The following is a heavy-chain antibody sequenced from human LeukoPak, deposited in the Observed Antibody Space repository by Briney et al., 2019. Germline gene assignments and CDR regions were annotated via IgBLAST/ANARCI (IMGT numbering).Heavy chain of an antibody. J-gene: IGHJ3*02. V-gene: IGHV1-18*01. D-gene: IGHD3-10*01. CDR1: GYTFNKYG. CDR2: SSTYNGDT. Sequence: ASVKVSCKASGYTFNKYGISWLRQAPGQGLEWMGWSSTYNGDTKSAQKLQGRVTMTTDTPTSTAYMELRSLRSDDTAMYYCARDRSGSLLAFDIWGQGTMVTVSS. CDR3: ARDRSGSLLAFDI.